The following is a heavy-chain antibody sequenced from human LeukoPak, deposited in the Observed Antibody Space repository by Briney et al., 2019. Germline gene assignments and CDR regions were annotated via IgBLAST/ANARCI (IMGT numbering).Heavy chain of an antibody. J-gene: IGHJ1*01. CDR3: ARDAGYCSSTSCYTIGYFQH. D-gene: IGHD2-2*02. V-gene: IGHV3-30-3*01. CDR2: ISYDGSNK. Sequence: PGRSLRLSCAASGFTSSSYAMHWVRQAPGKGLEWVAVISYDGSNKYYADSVKGRFTISRDNSKNTLYLQMNSLRAEDTAVYYCARDAGYCSSTSCYTIGYFQHWGQGTLVTVSS. CDR1: GFTSSSYA.